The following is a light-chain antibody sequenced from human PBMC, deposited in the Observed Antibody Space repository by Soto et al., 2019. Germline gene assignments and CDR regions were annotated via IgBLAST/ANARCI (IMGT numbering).Light chain of an antibody. J-gene: IGKJ2*01. CDR3: QQYGTSPRT. Sequence: ENVLAQSPGTLSSSPGERASLFCRASLSVTSYLAWYQKKPGQPPRLLIYGAYNRPTGIPDRFTGSGSGTDFTLTISRLQPEDFAVYYCQQYGTSPRTFGQGTKVDIK. CDR2: GAY. V-gene: IGKV3-20*01. CDR1: LSVTSY.